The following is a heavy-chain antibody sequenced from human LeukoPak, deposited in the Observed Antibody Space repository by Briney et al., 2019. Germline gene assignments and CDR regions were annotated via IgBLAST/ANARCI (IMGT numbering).Heavy chain of an antibody. V-gene: IGHV4-59*08. CDR2: IYYSGST. Sequence: ASETLSLTCTVSGGSISSYYWSWIRQPPGKGLEWIGYIYYSGSTNYNPSLKSRVTISVDTSKNQFSLKLSSVTAADTAVYYCARAVTETAFDYWGQGTLVTVSS. CDR1: GGSISSYY. J-gene: IGHJ4*02. CDR3: ARAVTETAFDY. D-gene: IGHD2-21*02.